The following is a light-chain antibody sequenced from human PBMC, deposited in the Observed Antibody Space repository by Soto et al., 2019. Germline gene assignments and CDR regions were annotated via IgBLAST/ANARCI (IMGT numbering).Light chain of an antibody. V-gene: IGKV3-20*01. CDR1: QSVSNNY. J-gene: IGKJ3*01. CDR3: QQHFGSPFT. Sequence: EIVLTQSPGTLSLSPGERATLSCRASQSVSNNYLAWYQRKPGQAPRLLIHDASSRATGIPDRFSGSGSGTDFTLTISRLEPEDFAVYYCQQHFGSPFTFGPGTKVEIE. CDR2: DAS.